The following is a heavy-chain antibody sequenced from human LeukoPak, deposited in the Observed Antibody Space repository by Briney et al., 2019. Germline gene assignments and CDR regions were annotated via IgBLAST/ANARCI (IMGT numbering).Heavy chain of an antibody. CDR1: GFTFTSSA. Sequence: GTSVKVSCKASGFTFTSSAMQWVRQARGQRLEWIGWIVVGSGNTNYAQKFQERVTITRDMSTSTAYMELSSLRSEDTAVYYCAASDYGKGLHDAFDIWGQGTMVTVSS. D-gene: IGHD4-17*01. CDR3: AASDYGKGLHDAFDI. J-gene: IGHJ3*02. CDR2: IVVGSGNT. V-gene: IGHV1-58*02.